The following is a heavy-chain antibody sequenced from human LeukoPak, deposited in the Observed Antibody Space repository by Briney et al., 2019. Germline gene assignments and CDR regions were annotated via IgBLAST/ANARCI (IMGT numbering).Heavy chain of an antibody. CDR2: ISSSGSST. CDR3: ARTMATVVTPTFDI. D-gene: IGHD4-23*01. J-gene: IGHJ3*02. Sequence: GGSLRLSCAASGFTFRNYAMNWVRQAPGKGLEWVSSISSSGSSTYSADSVKGRFTISRDNAKNSLYLQMSSLRSEDTAVYYCARTMATVVTPTFDIWGLGTMVTVSS. CDR1: GFTFRNYA. V-gene: IGHV3-21*01.